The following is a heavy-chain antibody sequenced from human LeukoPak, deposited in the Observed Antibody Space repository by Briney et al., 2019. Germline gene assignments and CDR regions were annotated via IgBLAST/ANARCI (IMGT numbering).Heavy chain of an antibody. Sequence: GGSLRLSCAASGFTFSSYSMNWVRQAPGKGLEWVSSISSSSSYIYYADSVKGRFTISRDNAKNSLYLQMNSLRAGDTAVYYCARSTVVTPALDVWGQGTTVTVSS. CDR2: ISSSSSYI. V-gene: IGHV3-21*01. D-gene: IGHD4-23*01. CDR1: GFTFSSYS. J-gene: IGHJ6*02. CDR3: ARSTVVTPALDV.